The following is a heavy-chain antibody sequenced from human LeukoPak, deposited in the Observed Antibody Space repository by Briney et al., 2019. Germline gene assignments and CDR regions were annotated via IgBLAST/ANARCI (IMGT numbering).Heavy chain of an antibody. D-gene: IGHD3-22*01. CDR1: GGSISSYS. J-gene: IGHJ4*02. CDR3: ARGRGYYDPFDY. Sequence: SQTLSLTCSVSGGSISSYSWSWIRQPPGKGPELSGYIYDSGNTNYNPSRKSLVTISVDTSKSQFSLKLSSVTAADTSIYYCARGRGYYDPFDYWGQGTLVTVSS. V-gene: IGHV4-59*01. CDR2: IYDSGNT.